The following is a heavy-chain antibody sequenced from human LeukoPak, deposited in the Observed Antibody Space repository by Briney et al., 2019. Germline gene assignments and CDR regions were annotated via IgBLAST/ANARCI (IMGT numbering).Heavy chain of an antibody. Sequence: GGSLRLSCAASGFDFNNYAMGWVRQGPGKRLEWVSAMSGTGYHTYYADSDKTYYADSVKGRFTISRDNSKSTVYLHMNNLRLEDTAIYYCAKGAAIDHWGQGTLVTVSS. J-gene: IGHJ4*02. CDR3: AKGAAIDH. CDR1: GFDFNNYA. CDR2: MSGTGYHTYYADSDKT. V-gene: IGHV3-23*01.